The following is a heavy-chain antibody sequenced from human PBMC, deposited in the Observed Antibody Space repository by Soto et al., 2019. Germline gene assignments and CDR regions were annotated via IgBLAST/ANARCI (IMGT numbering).Heavy chain of an antibody. CDR2: INHSGST. Sequence: SETLSLTCAVYGGSFSGYYWSWIRQPPGKGLEWIGEINHSGSTNYNPSLKSRVTISVDTSKNQFSLKLSSVTAADTAVYYCARSTYITGTTGNFDYRGQRTPVTVSS. V-gene: IGHV4-34*01. CDR3: ARSTYITGTTGNFDY. CDR1: GGSFSGYY. J-gene: IGHJ4*02. D-gene: IGHD1-7*01.